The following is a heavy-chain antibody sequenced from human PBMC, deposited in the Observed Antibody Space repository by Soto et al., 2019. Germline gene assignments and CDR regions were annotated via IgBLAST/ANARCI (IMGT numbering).Heavy chain of an antibody. CDR3: ARDLAYCGGDCRGFDS. J-gene: IGHJ5*01. CDR1: GGSISSGDYY. V-gene: IGHV4-30-4*01. CDR2: IYYSGST. D-gene: IGHD2-21*02. Sequence: QVQLQESGPGLVKPSQTLSLTCTVSGGSISSGDYYWSWIRQPPGKGLEWIGYIYYSGSTYYTPSLKSRVTISVDTSKNQFSLKLSSVTGADRAVYYCARDLAYCGGDCRGFDSWGQGTLVTVSS.